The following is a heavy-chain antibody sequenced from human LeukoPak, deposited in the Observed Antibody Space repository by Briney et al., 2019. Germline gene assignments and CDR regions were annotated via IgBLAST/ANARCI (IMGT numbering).Heavy chain of an antibody. CDR3: ATDSRSCRY. CDR2: ISNSGDAT. CDR1: GFIFSNYA. Sequence: GGSLRLSCAGSGFIFSNYAMSWVRQAPGQGLEWVSTISNSGDATFYADAVKGRFTISRDNSKNTLYLQMYSLRAEDTAMYYCATDSRSCRYWGQGTLVTVSS. J-gene: IGHJ4*02. V-gene: IGHV3-23*01.